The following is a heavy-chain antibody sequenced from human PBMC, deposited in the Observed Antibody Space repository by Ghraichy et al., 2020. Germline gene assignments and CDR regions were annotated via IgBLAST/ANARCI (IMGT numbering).Heavy chain of an antibody. CDR1: GGSISSSSYY. Sequence: SETLSLTCTVSGGSISSSSYYWGWIRQPPGKGLEWIGSIYYSGSTYYNPSLKSRVTISVDTSKNQFSLKLSSVTAADTAVYYCARQVGPGVEDAFDIWGQGTMVTVSS. CDR3: ARQVGPGVEDAFDI. J-gene: IGHJ3*02. D-gene: IGHD5-24*01. CDR2: IYYSGST. V-gene: IGHV4-39*01.